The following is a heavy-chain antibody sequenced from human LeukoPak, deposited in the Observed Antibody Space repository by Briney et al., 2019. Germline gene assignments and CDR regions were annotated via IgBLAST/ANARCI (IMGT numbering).Heavy chain of an antibody. Sequence: ASVKVSCKASGYTFTNYGIHWVRQAPGRGLEWMGWISAYNGNTDYAQKFQGRITLTTDTSTNTAYMELKSLNSDDTAGFFCARTFDDFWSGVSNCDSFHIWGQGTLVTVSS. J-gene: IGHJ3*02. CDR1: GYTFTNYG. CDR3: ARTFDDFWSGVSNCDSFHI. D-gene: IGHD3-3*01. CDR2: ISAYNGNT. V-gene: IGHV1-18*01.